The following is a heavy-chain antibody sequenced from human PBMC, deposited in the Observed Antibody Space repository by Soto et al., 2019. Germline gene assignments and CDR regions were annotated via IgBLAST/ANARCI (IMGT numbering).Heavy chain of an antibody. J-gene: IGHJ4*02. Sequence: PGGSLRLSCAASGFTFRDFYMSWIRQAPGKGLEWVSCMSSSGTTIHYADSVKGRFTISRDNAMNLLYLQINSLKAEDTAVYYCARGSSQVDYWGQGTLVTVSS. V-gene: IGHV3-11*01. CDR2: MSSSGTTI. CDR1: GFTFRDFY. CDR3: ARGSSQVDY.